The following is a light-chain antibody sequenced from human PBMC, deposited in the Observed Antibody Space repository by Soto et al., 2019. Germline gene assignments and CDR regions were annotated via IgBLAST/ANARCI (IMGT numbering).Light chain of an antibody. CDR3: SSYTSSSIL. CDR1: SSDVGGYNF. Sequence: QSALTQPAPVSGSPGQSITISCTGISSDVGGYNFVSWYQQHPGKAPKLMIYDVSNRPSGVSNRFSGSKSGNTASLTISGLQAEDEADYYCSSYTSSSILFGGGTKLTVL. CDR2: DVS. V-gene: IGLV2-14*01. J-gene: IGLJ2*01.